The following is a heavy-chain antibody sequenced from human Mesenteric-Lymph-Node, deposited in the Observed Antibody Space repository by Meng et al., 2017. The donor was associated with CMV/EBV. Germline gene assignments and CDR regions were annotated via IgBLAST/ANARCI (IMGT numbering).Heavy chain of an antibody. Sequence: GGSLRLSCAASGFTFSTYWMTWVRQAPGKGPEWVANIKQDGSEEYYVDSVKGRFTISRDNAKNSLYLQMNTLGAEDTAVYYCASSYRLDVWGQGTTVTVSS. V-gene: IGHV3-7*01. CDR1: GFTFSTYW. CDR3: ASSYRLDV. J-gene: IGHJ6*02. CDR2: IKQDGSEE.